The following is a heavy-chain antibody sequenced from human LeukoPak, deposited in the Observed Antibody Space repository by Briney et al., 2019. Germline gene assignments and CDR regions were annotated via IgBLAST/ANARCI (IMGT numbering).Heavy chain of an antibody. CDR3: ARDDDSSGNLLDY. CDR1: GLTVSSNY. D-gene: IGHD3-22*01. J-gene: IGHJ4*02. CDR2: IYTGGIT. Sequence: PGGSLRLSCAASGLTVSSNYMSWVRQAPGKGLEWVSVIYTGGITYYADSVRGRFTISRDNSKNTLYLQMNSLRAEDTAVYYCARDDDSSGNLLDYWGQGTLVTVSS. V-gene: IGHV3-53*01.